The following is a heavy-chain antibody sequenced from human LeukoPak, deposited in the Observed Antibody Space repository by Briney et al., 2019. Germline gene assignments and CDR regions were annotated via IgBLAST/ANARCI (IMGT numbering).Heavy chain of an antibody. CDR3: ARRYITGWDMDY. CDR2: IYSAGDT. Sequence: GGSLRLSCAASGFTVSANYMTWVRQAPGKGLEWVSVIYSAGDTYYADSVKGRFTISRDNSKNTLYLQMNSLRAEDTAVYYCARRYITGWDMDYWGQGTLVTVSS. D-gene: IGHD6-19*01. CDR1: GFTVSANY. V-gene: IGHV3-66*01. J-gene: IGHJ4*02.